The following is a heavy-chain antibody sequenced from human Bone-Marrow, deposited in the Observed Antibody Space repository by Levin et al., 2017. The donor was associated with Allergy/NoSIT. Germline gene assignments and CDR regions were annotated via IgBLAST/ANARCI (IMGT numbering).Heavy chain of an antibody. CDR3: AREGTPQSWDY. CDR2: IYYIGKT. Sequence: SETLSLTCTVSGGSINRSPYYWVWIRQSPGTGLEWIGSIYYIGKTYYNPSLKSRVIISVDTAKNQFSLKLGSVTAADTAIYCCAREGTPQSWDYWGQGTLVSVSS. V-gene: IGHV4-39*07. J-gene: IGHJ4*02. D-gene: IGHD1-14*01. CDR1: GGSINRSPYY.